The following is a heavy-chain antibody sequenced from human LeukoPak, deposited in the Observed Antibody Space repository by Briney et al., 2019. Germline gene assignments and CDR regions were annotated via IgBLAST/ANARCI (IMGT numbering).Heavy chain of an antibody. CDR1: GFTFSSYS. D-gene: IGHD6-6*01. J-gene: IGHJ3*02. CDR3: ARAIASAFDI. V-gene: IGHV3-48*02. Sequence: GGSLRLSCAASGFTFSSYSMNWVRQAPGKGLEWVSYISSGSSTVYYADSVKGRFTISRDNAKNSSYLQMNSLRDEDTAVYYCARAIASAFDIGGQGTMVTVSS. CDR2: ISSGSSTV.